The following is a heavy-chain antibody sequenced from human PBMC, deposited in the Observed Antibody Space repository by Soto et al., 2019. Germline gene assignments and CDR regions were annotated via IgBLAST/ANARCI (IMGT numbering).Heavy chain of an antibody. V-gene: IGHV4-39*01. Sequence: QPQLQESGPGLVKPSETLSLTCTVSGGPVSSWCNYWGWVRQPPGKGLEWIGSIHNSGSTSYNPSLRSRVTTAVDTPKNQFSLTLTSVTAADMAVYYCARGLSSPSATGIWGQGILVTVSS. CDR3: ARGLSSPSATGI. CDR2: IHNSGST. J-gene: IGHJ4*02. D-gene: IGHD6-6*01. CDR1: GGPVSSWCNY.